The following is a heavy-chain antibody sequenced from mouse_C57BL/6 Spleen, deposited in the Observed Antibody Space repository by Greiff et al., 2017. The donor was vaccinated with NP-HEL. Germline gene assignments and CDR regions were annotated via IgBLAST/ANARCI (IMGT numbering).Heavy chain of an antibody. CDR2: ISSGGSYT. CDR1: GFTFSSYG. D-gene: IGHD1-1*02. CDR3: ARQGPNYAYAD. J-gene: IGHJ3*01. V-gene: IGHV5-6*01. Sequence: EVNVVESGGDLVKPGGSLKLSCAASGFTFSSYGMSWVRQTPDKRLEWVATISSGGSYTYYPDSVKGRFTISRDNAKNTLYLQMSSLKSEDTAMYYCARQGPNYAYADWGQGTLVTVSA.